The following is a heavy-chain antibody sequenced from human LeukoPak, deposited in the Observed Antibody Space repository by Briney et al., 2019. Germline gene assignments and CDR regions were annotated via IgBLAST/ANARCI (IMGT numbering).Heavy chain of an antibody. CDR3: AREGDYGDYSKSFYYMDV. CDR2: IHTTENT. D-gene: IGHD4-17*01. J-gene: IGHJ6*03. Sequence: SETLSLTCTVSGVYIGNYYWSWIRQPAGKGLEWIGRIHTTENTDYNPSLKSRVTMSVDMSTSQVSLTLTSVTAADTAVYYCAREGDYGDYSKSFYYMDVWGKGTTVTVSS. V-gene: IGHV4-4*07. CDR1: GVYIGNYY.